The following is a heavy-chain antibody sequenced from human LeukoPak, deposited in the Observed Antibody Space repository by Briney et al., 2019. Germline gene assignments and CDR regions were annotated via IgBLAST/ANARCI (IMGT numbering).Heavy chain of an antibody. CDR1: GGSISSGSYD. Sequence: SQTLSLTCTVSGGSISSGSYDWGWIRQPAGKGLEWIGRIYTSGSTNYNPSLKSRVTISVDTSKNQFSLKLSSVTAADTAVYYCARDHSDGSGTKWGQGTLVTVSS. J-gene: IGHJ4*02. CDR3: ARDHSDGSGTK. CDR2: IYTSGST. V-gene: IGHV4-61*02. D-gene: IGHD3-10*01.